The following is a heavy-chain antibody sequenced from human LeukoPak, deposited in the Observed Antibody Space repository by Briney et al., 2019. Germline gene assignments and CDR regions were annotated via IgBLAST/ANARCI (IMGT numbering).Heavy chain of an antibody. Sequence: KSGGSLRLSCAASGFTFSSYSMNWVRQAPGKGLEWVSSISSSSSYIWYADSLKGRFTTSRDNAKNSVYLQMNSLRAEDTAVYYCAKPRPGQLWFPPLGYWGQGTLVTVSS. J-gene: IGHJ4*02. CDR2: ISSSSSYI. D-gene: IGHD5-18*01. CDR3: AKPRPGQLWFPPLGY. CDR1: GFTFSSYS. V-gene: IGHV3-21*01.